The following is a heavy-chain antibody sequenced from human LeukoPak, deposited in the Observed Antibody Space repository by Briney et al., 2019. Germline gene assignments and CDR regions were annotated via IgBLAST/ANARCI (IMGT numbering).Heavy chain of an antibody. V-gene: IGHV3-23*01. CDR1: GFTFSSYA. J-gene: IGHJ4*02. CDR3: AKDLGRITMVRGVINTPDY. D-gene: IGHD3-10*01. Sequence: GGSLRLSCAASGFTFSSYAMSWVGQAPGKGLEWVSAISGSGGSTYYADSVKGRFTISRDNSKNTLYLQMNSLRAEDTAVYYCAKDLGRITMVRGVINTPDYWGQGTLVTVSS. CDR2: ISGSGGST.